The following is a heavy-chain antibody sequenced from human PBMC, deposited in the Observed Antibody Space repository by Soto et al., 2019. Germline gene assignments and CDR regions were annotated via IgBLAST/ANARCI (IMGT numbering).Heavy chain of an antibody. CDR1: GYSFIDYY. V-gene: IGHV1-2*02. J-gene: IGHJ4*02. CDR2: INPNSGAS. CDR3: ASGTLFCAGDCYFEH. D-gene: IGHD2-21*02. Sequence: QVQLVQSGAEVKKPGASVKVSCRTSGYSFIDYYVHWVRQAPGQGLEWVGWINPNSGASKYAENFQGRVTMSRDRSTSTVYMELTGLRSDDTAVYYCASGTLFCAGDCYFEHWGLGTVVTVSS.